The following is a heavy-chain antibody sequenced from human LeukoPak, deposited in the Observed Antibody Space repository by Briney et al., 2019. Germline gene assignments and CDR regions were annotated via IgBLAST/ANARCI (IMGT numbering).Heavy chain of an antibody. CDR1: GGSISSGDYY. CDR3: AETPHPIVVVMKRPLHDAFDI. CDR2: ISGSGGST. D-gene: IGHD3-22*01. V-gene: IGHV3-23*01. J-gene: IGHJ3*02. Sequence: PSETLSLTCTVSGGSISSGDYYWSWVRQAPGKGLEWVSAISGSGGSTYYADSVKGRFTISRDNSKNTLYLQMNSLRAEDTAVYYCAETPHPIVVVMKRPLHDAFDIWGQGTMVTVSS.